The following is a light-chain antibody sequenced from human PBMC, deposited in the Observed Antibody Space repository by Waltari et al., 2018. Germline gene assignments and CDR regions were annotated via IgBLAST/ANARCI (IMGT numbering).Light chain of an antibody. CDR2: GAS. CDR1: QSISSS. V-gene: IGKV3-15*01. CDR3: LQRSNWPQVT. Sequence: EIVMTQSTATLSLSPGERATLSCRASQSISSSLAWYQQKPGQAPRLLIHGASSRATGIPDRFSGSGSGTDFTLTINNLEPEDVAVYYCLQRSNWPQVTFGGGTKVDIK. J-gene: IGKJ4*01.